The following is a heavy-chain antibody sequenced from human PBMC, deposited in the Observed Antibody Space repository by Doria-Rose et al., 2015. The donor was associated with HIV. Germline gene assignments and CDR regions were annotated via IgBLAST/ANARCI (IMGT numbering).Heavy chain of an antibody. D-gene: IGHD6-13*01. CDR3: ARIKSSRWYHKYYFDF. Sequence: SGPVLVKPTETLTLTCTVSGVSLSSPGMGVSWIRQPPGKALEWLANMFSDDDRSYTTSLKSRLTISRGTSKSQVVLTMTDMDPVDTAAYYCARIKSSRWYHKYYFDFWGQGTLVIVSA. CDR2: MFSDDDR. CDR1: GVSLSSPGMG. V-gene: IGHV2-26*01. J-gene: IGHJ4*02.